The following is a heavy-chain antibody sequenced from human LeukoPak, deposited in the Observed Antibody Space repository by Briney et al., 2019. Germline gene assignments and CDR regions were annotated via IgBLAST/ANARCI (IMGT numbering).Heavy chain of an antibody. V-gene: IGHV3-21*04. D-gene: IGHD6-19*01. CDR2: ISSSSSYI. J-gene: IGHJ4*02. CDR3: ARVSHCSGWYCWAVYYFDY. CDR1: GFTFSSYS. Sequence: GGSLRLSCAASGFTFSSYSMNWVRQAPGKGLEWVSSISSSSSYIYYADSVKGRFTISRDNAKNSLYLQMNSLRAEDTALYHCARVSHCSGWYCWAVYYFDYWGQGTLVTVSS.